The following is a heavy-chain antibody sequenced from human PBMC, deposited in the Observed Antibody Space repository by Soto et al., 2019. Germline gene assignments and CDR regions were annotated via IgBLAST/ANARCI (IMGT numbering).Heavy chain of an antibody. D-gene: IGHD3-10*01. Sequence: EVQLVESGGVLIQPGGSLRLSCAVSGFTVSNNYMSWVRQAPGKGLEGVSVIYSGGYTAYGDSVKGRFTISRDNSKHTPYPPMNSRRPEVTAMSSCGTHPGGGGYWGQGTLVTVSS. CDR1: GFTVSNNY. J-gene: IGHJ4*02. CDR3: GTHPGGGGY. V-gene: IGHV3-53*01. CDR2: IYSGGYT.